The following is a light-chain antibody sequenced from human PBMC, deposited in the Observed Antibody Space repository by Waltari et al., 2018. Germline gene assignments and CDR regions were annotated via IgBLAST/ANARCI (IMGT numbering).Light chain of an antibody. Sequence: DIQMTQSPSSVSASVGDRVTISCRASHDISSYLAWYQQKPGKAPKLLIYAASSLLSGVLSRFSGSGSVTEFTLTSSSLQADDSATYYCQQGKTFPLTCGGGTKVEI. CDR2: AAS. V-gene: IGKV1-12*01. J-gene: IGKJ4*01. CDR3: QQGKTFPLT. CDR1: HDISSY.